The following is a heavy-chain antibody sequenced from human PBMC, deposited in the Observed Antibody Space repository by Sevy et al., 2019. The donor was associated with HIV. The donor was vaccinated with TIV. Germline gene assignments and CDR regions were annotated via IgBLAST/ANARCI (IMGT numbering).Heavy chain of an antibody. D-gene: IGHD3-10*01. CDR1: GYTFTGYY. CDR3: ARVDRGGGPWYFDY. CDR2: INPNSGGT. J-gene: IGHJ4*02. V-gene: IGHV1-2*02. Sequence: GASVKVSCKASGYTFTGYYMHWVRQAPGQGLEWMGWINPNSGGTNYAQKFQGRVTMTRDTSISTAYMELSRLRSDDTAVYYCARVDRGGGPWYFDYWGQGTLVTVSS.